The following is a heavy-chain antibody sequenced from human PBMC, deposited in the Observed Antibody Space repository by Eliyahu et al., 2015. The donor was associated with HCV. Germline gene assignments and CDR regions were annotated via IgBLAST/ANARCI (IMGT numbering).Heavy chain of an antibody. Sequence: QLQLQESGPGLVKPSETLSLTCTVSGGSISSSSYYWGWXRQPPGKGLEWIGSIYYSGSTYYNPSLKSRVTISVDTSKNQFSLKLSSVTAADTAVYYCARLLYSSGWRQIYWYFDLWGRGTLVTVSS. J-gene: IGHJ2*01. D-gene: IGHD6-19*01. CDR3: ARLLYSSGWRQIYWYFDL. CDR2: IYYSGST. V-gene: IGHV4-39*01. CDR1: GGSISSSSYY.